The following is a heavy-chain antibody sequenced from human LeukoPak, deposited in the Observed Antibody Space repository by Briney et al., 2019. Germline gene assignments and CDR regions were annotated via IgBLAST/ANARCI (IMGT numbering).Heavy chain of an antibody. D-gene: IGHD1-1*01. CDR2: IYYSGST. CDR3: ARDPLTTFDY. CDR1: GGSISSGGYS. Sequence: SETLSLTCAVSGGSISSGGYSWSWIRQPPGKGLEWIGSIYYSGSTYYNPSLKSRVTISVDTSKNQFSLKLSSVTAADTAVYYCARDPLTTFDYWGQGTLVTVSS. J-gene: IGHJ4*02. V-gene: IGHV4-39*02.